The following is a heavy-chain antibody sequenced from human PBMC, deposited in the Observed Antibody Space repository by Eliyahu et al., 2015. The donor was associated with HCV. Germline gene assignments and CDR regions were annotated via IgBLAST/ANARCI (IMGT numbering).Heavy chain of an antibody. CDR3: ARDFWSGYYYYYYGMDV. Sequence: EVQLVESGGGLVQPGGSLRLSCAASGFTFSSYWMHXVRQAPGKGLVWVSRINXDGGSTSYADSVKGRFTISRDNAKNTLYLQMNSLRAEDTAVYYCARDFWSGYYYYYYGMDVWGKGTTVTVSS. CDR1: GFTFSSYW. V-gene: IGHV3-74*01. D-gene: IGHD3-3*01. CDR2: INXDGGST. J-gene: IGHJ6*04.